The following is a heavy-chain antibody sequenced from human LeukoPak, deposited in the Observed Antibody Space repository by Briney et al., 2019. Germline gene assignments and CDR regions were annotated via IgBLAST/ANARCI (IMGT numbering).Heavy chain of an antibody. CDR1: GGTFSSYA. Sequence: SVTVSCMASGGTFSSYAISWVRQAPGQGLEWVGRIIPIFGTANYAQQFQGRVTTTTDDSTSTAYMELSSLRSEDTAVYYCAIVREDLYDYVWSHWGQGTLVTVSS. J-gene: IGHJ4*02. CDR2: IIPIFGTA. CDR3: AIVREDLYDYVWSH. D-gene: IGHD3-16*01. V-gene: IGHV1-69*05.